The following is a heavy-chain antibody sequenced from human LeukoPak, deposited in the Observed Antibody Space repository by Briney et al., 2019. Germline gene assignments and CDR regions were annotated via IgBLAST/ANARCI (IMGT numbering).Heavy chain of an antibody. D-gene: IGHD5-12*01. J-gene: IGHJ4*02. Sequence: GGSLRLSCAASGFSVSNNYMSWVRQAPGKGLEWVSVIYNDGRTYYADSVRGRFTISRDNSENTVYLQMNSLRDDDAAVYYCATIVPNVVATLITDYWGQGTLVTASS. CDR1: GFSVSNNY. V-gene: IGHV3-53*01. CDR3: ATIVPNVVATLITDY. CDR2: IYNDGRT.